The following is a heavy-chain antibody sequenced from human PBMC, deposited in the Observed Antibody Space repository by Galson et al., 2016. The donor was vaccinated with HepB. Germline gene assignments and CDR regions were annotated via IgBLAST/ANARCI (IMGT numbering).Heavy chain of an antibody. D-gene: IGHD1-26*01. J-gene: IGHJ6*02. Sequence: SLRLSCAASGFTVSSNYMTWVRQAPGKGLEWVSVIYPADTTYYADSAKGRFTISRDNSKNTVYLQMNSLRVEDTAVYYCASCGSDNLYYYGMDVWGQGTTVTVSS. V-gene: IGHV3-53*01. CDR2: IYPADTT. CDR3: ASCGSDNLYYYGMDV. CDR1: GFTVSSNY.